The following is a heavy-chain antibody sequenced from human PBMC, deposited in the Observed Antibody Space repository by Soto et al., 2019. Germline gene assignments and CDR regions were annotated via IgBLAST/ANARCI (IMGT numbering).Heavy chain of an antibody. CDR1: GFTFSSYA. J-gene: IGHJ4*02. D-gene: IGHD6-19*01. CDR2: ISGSGGST. Sequence: PGGSLRLSCAASGFTFSSYAMSWVRQAPGKGLEWVSAISGSGGSTYYADSVKGRFTISRDNSKNTLYLQMNSLRAEDTAVYYCAKDQARIAVAGYYFDYWGQGTLVTVSS. CDR3: AKDQARIAVAGYYFDY. V-gene: IGHV3-23*01.